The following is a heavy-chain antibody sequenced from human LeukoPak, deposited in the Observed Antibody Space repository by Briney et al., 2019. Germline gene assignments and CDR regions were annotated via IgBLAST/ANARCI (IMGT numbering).Heavy chain of an antibody. J-gene: IGHJ4*02. D-gene: IGHD2/OR15-2a*01. CDR3: TRGFSDYFDY. V-gene: IGHV3-73*01. CDR1: GFSFSGFV. Sequence: GGSMRLSCEASGFSFSGFVLSWVRRASGKGLEWVGRVRSKASNYATVFAESMEGRITISGDDSKNTVYLHMNSLKSEDTAVYYCTRGFSDYFDYWGQGTLVTVSS. CDR2: VRSKASNYAT.